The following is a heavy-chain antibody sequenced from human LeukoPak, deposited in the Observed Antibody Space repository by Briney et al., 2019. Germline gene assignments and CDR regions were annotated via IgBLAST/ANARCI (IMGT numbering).Heavy chain of an antibody. Sequence: PGRSLRLSCAASGFTFDDYAMHWVRQAPGKGLEWVSGISWNSGSIGYADSVKGRFTISRDNSKNTLYLQMNSLRAEDTAVYYCAREIDYYDSSGLQYYFDYWGQGTLVTVSS. CDR2: ISWNSGSI. D-gene: IGHD3-22*01. V-gene: IGHV3-9*01. CDR1: GFTFDDYA. CDR3: AREIDYYDSSGLQYYFDY. J-gene: IGHJ4*02.